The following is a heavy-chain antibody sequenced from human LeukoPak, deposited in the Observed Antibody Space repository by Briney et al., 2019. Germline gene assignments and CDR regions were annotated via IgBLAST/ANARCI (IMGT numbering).Heavy chain of an antibody. Sequence: ASVKVSCKASGYTFTSYDINWVRQATGQGLEWMGWMNPNSGNTGYAQKFQGRVTMTRNTSISTAYMELSNLRSEDTAVYYCARGGLRFICSDHWGQGALVTVSS. J-gene: IGHJ4*02. CDR2: MNPNSGNT. V-gene: IGHV1-8*01. CDR1: GYTFTSYD. CDR3: ARGGLRFICSDH. D-gene: IGHD5-12*01.